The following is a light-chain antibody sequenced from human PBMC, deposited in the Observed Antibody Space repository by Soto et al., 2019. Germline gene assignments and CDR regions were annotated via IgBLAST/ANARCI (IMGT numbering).Light chain of an antibody. Sequence: EIVLTQSPATLSLSPGERATLSCRASQSVSSYLAWYQQKPGRAPRLLIYDASNRATDIPARFSGSGSGTDFTLTISSLEPEDFAVYYCQQLTNWPLYTFGQGTKLEIK. CDR3: QQLTNWPLYT. CDR2: DAS. J-gene: IGKJ2*01. V-gene: IGKV3-11*01. CDR1: QSVSSY.